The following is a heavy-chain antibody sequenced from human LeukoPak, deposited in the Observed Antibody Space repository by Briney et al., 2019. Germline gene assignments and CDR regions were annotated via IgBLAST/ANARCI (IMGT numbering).Heavy chain of an antibody. CDR1: GGSISSSSYY. V-gene: IGHV4-39*01. CDR2: IYYSGST. D-gene: IGHD6-19*01. J-gene: IGHJ4*02. CDR3: ARWDSSGWYGSYYFDY. Sequence: SETLSLTCTVSGGSISSSSYYWGWIRQPPGKGLEWIGSIYYSGSTYYNPSLKSRVTISVAKNQFSLKLTSVTAADTAVYYCARWDSSGWYGSYYFDYWGQGTLVTVSS.